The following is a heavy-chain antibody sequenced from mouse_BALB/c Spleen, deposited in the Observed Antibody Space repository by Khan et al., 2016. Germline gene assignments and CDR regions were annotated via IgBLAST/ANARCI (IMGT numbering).Heavy chain of an antibody. D-gene: IGHD2-3*01. J-gene: IGHJ3*01. CDR1: GFNIKDTY. Sequence: VQLQQSGAELVKPGASVKLSCTASGFNIKDTYMHWVKQRPEQGLEWIGRMDPANGNTKYDATFQGKATITADKSSNTAYLQLSSLSSEYTTVYYCAQIYDGYYGFSYWGQRTLVTVSA. CDR3: AQIYDGYYGFSY. V-gene: IGHV14-3*02. CDR2: MDPANGNT.